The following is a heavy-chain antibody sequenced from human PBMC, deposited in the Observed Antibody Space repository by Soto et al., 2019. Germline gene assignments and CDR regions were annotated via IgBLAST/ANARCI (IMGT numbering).Heavy chain of an antibody. J-gene: IGHJ3*02. CDR2: IFTGGST. Sequence: EVQLVESGGGLVQPGGSLRLSCAASGFTVSSNYMSWARQAPGKGLEWVSVIFTGGSTYYADSVKGRFTISRHSSKNTVYLQMNSLRAEDTAVYYCARDRYSSGWLDAFDIWGQGTMVTVSS. D-gene: IGHD6-19*01. V-gene: IGHV3-53*04. CDR3: ARDRYSSGWLDAFDI. CDR1: GFTVSSNY.